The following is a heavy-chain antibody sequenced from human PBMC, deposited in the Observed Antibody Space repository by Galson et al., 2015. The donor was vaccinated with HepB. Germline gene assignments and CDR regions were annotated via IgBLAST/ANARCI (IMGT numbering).Heavy chain of an antibody. CDR2: IRSKGNDYAT. CDR1: GFTFSGSA. CDR3: TRMGVVSGYSSK. J-gene: IGHJ1*01. V-gene: IGHV3-73*01. Sequence: SLRLSCAASGFTFSGSAIHWVRQASGKGPEWVGRIRSKGNDYATAYVESLQGRFTISRDDSRNMAYLHMKSLKTEATAVYYCTRMGVVSGYSSKWGQGTLVTVSS. D-gene: IGHD6-13*01.